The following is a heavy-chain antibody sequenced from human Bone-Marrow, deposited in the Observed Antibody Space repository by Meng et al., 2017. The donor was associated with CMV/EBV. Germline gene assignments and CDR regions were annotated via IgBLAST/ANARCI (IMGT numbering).Heavy chain of an antibody. J-gene: IGHJ5*02. D-gene: IGHD2-21*01. CDR1: GCTFSGSA. Sequence: ACGCTFSGSAIRWVRQASGKGLEWVGRIRSKANDDATAYAASVKGRFTIYRDDSKNTAYLQMNSLKTEDTAVYYCTRHALVVGWFDPWGQGTLVTVSS. CDR3: TRHALVVGWFDP. CDR2: IRSKANDDAT. V-gene: IGHV3-73*01.